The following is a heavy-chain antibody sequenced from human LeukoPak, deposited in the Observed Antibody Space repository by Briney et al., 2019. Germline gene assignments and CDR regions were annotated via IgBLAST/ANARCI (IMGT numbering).Heavy chain of an antibody. CDR2: INPNSGGT. Sequence: GASVKVSCKASRYTFTGYYMHWGRQAPGQGLEWMGWINPNSGGTNYAQKFQGRVTMTRDTSISTAYMELSRLRSDDTAVYYCARGRLRIAARGDWFDPWGQGTLVTVSS. J-gene: IGHJ5*02. CDR1: RYTFTGYY. V-gene: IGHV1-2*02. CDR3: ARGRLRIAARGDWFDP. D-gene: IGHD6-6*01.